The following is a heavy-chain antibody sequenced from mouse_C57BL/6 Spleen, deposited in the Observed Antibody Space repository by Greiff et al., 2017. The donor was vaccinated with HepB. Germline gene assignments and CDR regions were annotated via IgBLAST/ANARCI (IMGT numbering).Heavy chain of an antibody. Sequence: VQLQESGPGLVAPSQCLSITCTVSGFSFTSYGVDWVRQSPGKGLEWLGVIWGVGSTNYNSALKSRLSIINDNSKSQVFLKMNSLQTDDTAMYYCASRGTNYAMDYWGQGTSVTVSS. D-gene: IGHD2-14*01. CDR2: IWGVGST. V-gene: IGHV2-6*01. J-gene: IGHJ4*01. CDR3: ASRGTNYAMDY. CDR1: GFSFTSYG.